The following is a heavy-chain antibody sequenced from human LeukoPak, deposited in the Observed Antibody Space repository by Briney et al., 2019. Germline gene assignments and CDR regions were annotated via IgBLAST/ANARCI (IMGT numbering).Heavy chain of an antibody. CDR1: GDSIDDSY. Sequence: PSETLSLTCTVSGDSIDDSYWSWIRQSPGKGLEWIGYISYSGSTNYNPSLKSRVTISFDTSKNQFSLRLTSVTAADTAVYSCATMTTATMYSYYFDSWGQGTLVTVSS. J-gene: IGHJ4*02. V-gene: IGHV4-59*01. CDR3: ATMTTATMYSYYFDS. CDR2: ISYSGST. D-gene: IGHD4-11*01.